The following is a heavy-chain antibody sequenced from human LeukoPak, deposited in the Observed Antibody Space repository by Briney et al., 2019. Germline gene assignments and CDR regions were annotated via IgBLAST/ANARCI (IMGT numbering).Heavy chain of an antibody. CDR2: ISSSSSYI. J-gene: IGHJ3*02. CDR1: GFTFSSYS. CDR3: ARDERGDAFDI. Sequence: PGGSLRLSCAASGFTFSSYSMNWVRQAPGKGLERVSSISSSSSYIHSADSVRGRFTISRDNAKNSLFLQMNSLRAEDTAVYYCARDERGDAFDIWGQGTMVTVFS. D-gene: IGHD3-16*01. V-gene: IGHV3-21*01.